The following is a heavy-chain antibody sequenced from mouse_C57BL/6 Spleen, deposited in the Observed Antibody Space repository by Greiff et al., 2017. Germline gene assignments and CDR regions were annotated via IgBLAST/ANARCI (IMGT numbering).Heavy chain of an antibody. D-gene: IGHD1-1*01. V-gene: IGHV1-69*01. CDR2: IDPSDSYT. CDR1: GYTFTSYW. CDR3: ARLTTVVAFDY. J-gene: IGHJ2*01. Sequence: VQLQQPGAELVMPGASVKLSCKASGYTFTSYWMHWVKQRPGQGLEWIGEIDPSDSYTNYNQKFKGKSTLTVDKSSSTAYMQRSSLTSEDSAVYYCARLTTVVAFDYWGQGTTLTVSS.